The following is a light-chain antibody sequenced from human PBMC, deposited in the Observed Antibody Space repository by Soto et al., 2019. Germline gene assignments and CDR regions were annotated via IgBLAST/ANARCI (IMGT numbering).Light chain of an antibody. Sequence: DIVMTQSPLSLPVTPGEPASISCRSSQSLLHSNGYNYLDWYLQKPGQSPQLLIYLGSNRSSGVHDRFSGSGSGTDFTLKISRVEAEDVGVYYCIQALQTPLTFGGGTKVKIK. CDR1: QSLLHSNGYNY. CDR3: IQALQTPLT. V-gene: IGKV2-28*01. CDR2: LGS. J-gene: IGKJ4*01.